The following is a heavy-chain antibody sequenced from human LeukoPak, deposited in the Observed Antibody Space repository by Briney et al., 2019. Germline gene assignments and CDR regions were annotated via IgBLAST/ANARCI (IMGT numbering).Heavy chain of an antibody. D-gene: IGHD1-7*01. CDR3: ARKAQYNGHYPLDY. J-gene: IGHJ4*02. V-gene: IGHV3-23*01. CDR2: TSDRGDYT. CDR1: GFTFTSYS. Sequence: GGSLRLSCAASGFTFTSYSMSWVRQAPGKGLEWVSGTSDRGDYTYYADSVKGRFTISRDSSKNTLFLQMNSLRDEDTALYFCARKAQYNGHYPLDYWGQGTLVTVSS.